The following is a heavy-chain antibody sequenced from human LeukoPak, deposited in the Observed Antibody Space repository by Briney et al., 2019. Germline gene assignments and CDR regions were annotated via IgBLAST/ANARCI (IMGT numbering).Heavy chain of an antibody. V-gene: IGHV3-7*01. CDR2: IKQDGSEK. J-gene: IGHJ4*02. Sequence: GGSLRLSCTASGFTFTTYWMAWVRQTPGKGLEWVANIKQDGSEKYYAESVRGRFTTSRDNAKTSLYLQMNSLRAEDTAVYYCSNGIYDNSYWGQGTLVTVS. D-gene: IGHD2/OR15-2a*01. CDR3: SNGIYDNSY. CDR1: GFTFTTYW.